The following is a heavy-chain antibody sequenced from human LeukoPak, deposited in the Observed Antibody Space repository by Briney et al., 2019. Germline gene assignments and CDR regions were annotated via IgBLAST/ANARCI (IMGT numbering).Heavy chain of an antibody. CDR3: ARDGYGDYFNYYYGMDV. CDR1: GFTVSSTY. V-gene: IGHV3-53*01. CDR2: IYSGGTT. J-gene: IGHJ6*02. Sequence: GGSLRLSCAASGFTVSSTYMNWVRQAPGKGLEWVSVIYSGGTTYYADSVKGRFTISRDNSKNTLYLQMNSLRAEDTAVYYCARDGYGDYFNYYYGMDVWGQGTTVTVSS. D-gene: IGHD4-17*01.